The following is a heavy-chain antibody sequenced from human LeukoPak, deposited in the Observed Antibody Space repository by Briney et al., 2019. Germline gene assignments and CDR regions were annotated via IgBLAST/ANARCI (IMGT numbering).Heavy chain of an antibody. CDR2: ISSSGSTI. D-gene: IGHD3-10*01. CDR3: ARESSGSYYIDFDY. Sequence: PGGSLRLSCAASGFTFSSYEMNWVRQAPGKGLEWVSYISSSGSTIYYADSVKGRFTISRDNATNSLYLQMNSLRVEDRAVYYCARESSGSYYIDFDYWGQGTLVTVSS. V-gene: IGHV3-48*03. J-gene: IGHJ4*02. CDR1: GFTFSSYE.